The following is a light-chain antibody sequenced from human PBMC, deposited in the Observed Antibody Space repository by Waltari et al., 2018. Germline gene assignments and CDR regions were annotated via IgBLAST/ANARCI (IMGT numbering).Light chain of an antibody. CDR2: DGG. Sequence: QSALTQPASVSGSPGQSVIISCTGSRGDVGSSNYVSWYQQRPGKTPKVIIYDGGVRPSGISNRFAGSKSDNTASLTISGLQAEDEADYFCSSYTTSKTWVFGGGTRVIVL. J-gene: IGLJ3*02. CDR1: RGDVGSSNY. CDR3: SSYTTSKTWV. V-gene: IGLV2-14*03.